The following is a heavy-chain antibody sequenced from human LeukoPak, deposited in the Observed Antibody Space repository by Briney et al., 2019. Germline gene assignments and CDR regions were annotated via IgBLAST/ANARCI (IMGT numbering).Heavy chain of an antibody. D-gene: IGHD1-1*01. CDR3: AAEYHHDSGFDY. CDR1: GFIFTSSA. CDR2: IVVGSGNT. V-gene: IGHV1-58*02. Sequence: TSVKVSCKASGFIFTSSAMQWVRQARGQRLEWIGWIVVGSGNTSYAQKFQERVTITRDMSTSTAYMELSSLRSEDTAVYYCAAEYHHDSGFDYWGQGTLVTVSS. J-gene: IGHJ4*02.